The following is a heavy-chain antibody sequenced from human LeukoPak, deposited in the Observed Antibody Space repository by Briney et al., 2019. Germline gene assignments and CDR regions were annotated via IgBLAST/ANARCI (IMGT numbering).Heavy chain of an antibody. CDR2: INHSGST. V-gene: IGHV4-34*01. CDR3: ARGGGYKDRLDY. Sequence: SGTLSLTCAVYGGSFSGYYWSWIRQPPGKGLEWIGEINHSGSTNYNPSLKSRVTISVDTSKNQFSLKLSSVTAADTAVYYCARGGGYKDRLDYWGQGTLVTVSS. J-gene: IGHJ4*02. D-gene: IGHD5-24*01. CDR1: GGSFSGYY.